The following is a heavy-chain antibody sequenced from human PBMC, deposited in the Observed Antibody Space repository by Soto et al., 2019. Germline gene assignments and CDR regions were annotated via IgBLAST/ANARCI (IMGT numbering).Heavy chain of an antibody. Sequence: GGSLRLSCAASGFTFSSYSMNWVRQAPGKGLEWVSYISSSSSTIYYADSVKGRFTISRDNAKNSLYLQMNSLRAEDTAVYYCAKDAHYGDYHYYYMDVWGKGTTVTVSS. D-gene: IGHD4-17*01. V-gene: IGHV3-48*01. J-gene: IGHJ6*03. CDR3: AKDAHYGDYHYYYMDV. CDR1: GFTFSSYS. CDR2: ISSSSSTI.